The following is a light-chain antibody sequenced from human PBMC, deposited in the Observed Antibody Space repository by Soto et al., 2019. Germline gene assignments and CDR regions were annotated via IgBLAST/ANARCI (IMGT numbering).Light chain of an antibody. CDR1: QSISSY. V-gene: IGKV1-39*01. Sequence: DIQMTQSPSSRSASVGDRVTITCRASQSISSYLNWYQQKPGKAPKLLIYAASSLQSGVPSRFSGSGSGTDFTLTISSLQPEDFATYYCQQSYSTPRALTFGGGTKVDIK. CDR2: AAS. CDR3: QQSYSTPRALT. J-gene: IGKJ4*01.